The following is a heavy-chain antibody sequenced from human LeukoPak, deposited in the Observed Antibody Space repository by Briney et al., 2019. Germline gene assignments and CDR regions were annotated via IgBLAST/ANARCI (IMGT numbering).Heavy chain of an antibody. CDR3: ARDHSLGYRNWFDP. CDR2: IIPIFGTA. V-gene: IGHV1-69*13. J-gene: IGHJ5*02. CDR1: GGTFSSYA. Sequence: SVTLSYNPSGGTFSSYAISWVRQAPGQGLEWMGGIIPIFGTANYAQKFQGRVTITADESTSTAYMELSSLRSEDTAVYYCARDHSLGYRNWFDPWGQGTLVTVSS. D-gene: IGHD1-1*01.